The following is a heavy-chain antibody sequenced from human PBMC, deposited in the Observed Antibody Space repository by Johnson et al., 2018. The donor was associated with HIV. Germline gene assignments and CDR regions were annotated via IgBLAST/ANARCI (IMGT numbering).Heavy chain of an antibody. CDR2: IWYDGSNK. D-gene: IGHD3-22*01. J-gene: IGHJ3*02. CDR1: GFTFSRYG. Sequence: QVQLLESGGGLVQPGGSLRLSCAVSGFTFSRYGMHWVRQAPGKGLEWVAVIWYDGSNKYYADSVKGRFTISRDNSKNTLYLQMNSLRAEDTAVYYCAKERVVVTTYDAFDIWGQGTMVTVSS. CDR3: AKERVVVTTYDAFDI. V-gene: IGHV3-33*06.